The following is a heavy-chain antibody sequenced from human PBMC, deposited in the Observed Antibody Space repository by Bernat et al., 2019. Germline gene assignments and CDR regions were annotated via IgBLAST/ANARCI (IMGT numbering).Heavy chain of an antibody. V-gene: IGHV4-34*01. D-gene: IGHD6-13*01. CDR2: INHSGST. CDR3: APGIAAAEGY. CDR1: GGSFSGYY. J-gene: IGHJ4*02. Sequence: QVQLQQWGAGLLKPSETLSLTCAVYGGSFSGYYWSWIRQPPGKGLEWIGEINHSGSTNYNPSLKSRVTISVDTSKNQFSLKLSSVTAADTAVYYCAPGIAAAEGYWGQGTLVPVSS.